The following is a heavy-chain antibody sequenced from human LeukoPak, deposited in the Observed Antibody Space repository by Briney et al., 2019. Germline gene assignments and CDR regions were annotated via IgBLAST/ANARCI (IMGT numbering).Heavy chain of an antibody. CDR2: ITGSGDGT. V-gene: IGHV3-23*01. J-gene: IGHJ4*02. CDR1: RFTLSIYA. CDR3: AKERASGNYWSYFDS. D-gene: IGHD3-10*01. Sequence: GGCLRLSCAASRFTLSIYAMSGVGPAAGKEGEWVSAITGSGDGTFSAGSVKGRFTISRNNSINTLYLQMNSLRADDTAIYYCAKERASGNYWSYFDSWGQGTLVTVSS.